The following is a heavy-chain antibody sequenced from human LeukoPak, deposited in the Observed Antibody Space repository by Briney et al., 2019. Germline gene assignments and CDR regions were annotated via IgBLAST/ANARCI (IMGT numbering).Heavy chain of an antibody. CDR3: ARDYYGSGSWGSTYYYFDY. CDR1: GGTFSSYA. D-gene: IGHD3-10*01. V-gene: IGHV1-69*05. J-gene: IGHJ4*02. CDR2: IIPIFGTA. Sequence: SVKVSCKASGGTFSSYAISWVRQDPGQGLEWMGRIIPIFGTANYAQKFQGRVTITTDESTSTAYMELSSLRSEDTAVYYCARDYYGSGSWGSTYYYFDYWGQGTLVTVSS.